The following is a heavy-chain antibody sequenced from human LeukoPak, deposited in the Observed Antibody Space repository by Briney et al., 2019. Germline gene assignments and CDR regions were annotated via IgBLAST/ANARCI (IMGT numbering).Heavy chain of an antibody. D-gene: IGHD3-10*01. CDR3: AKDLGGTDY. V-gene: IGHV3-23*01. CDR1: GFTFSSYD. CDR2: ISASGGRT. Sequence: GGSLRLSCAVSGFTFSSYDMTWVRQAPGKGLEWVSTISASGGRTYYADSVKGRFTISRDTSKNTLHLQMNSLRAEDTAVYYCAKDLGGTDYWGRGTLVTVSS. J-gene: IGHJ4*01.